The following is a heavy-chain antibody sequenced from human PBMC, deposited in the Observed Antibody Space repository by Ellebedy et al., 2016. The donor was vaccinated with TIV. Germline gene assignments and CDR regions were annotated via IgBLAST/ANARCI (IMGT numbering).Heavy chain of an antibody. V-gene: IGHV3-23*01. CDR2: TNANGGST. Sequence: GESLKISCAASGFTFGTYAMTWVRQAPGRGLEWVSSTNANGGSTYYAASVKGRFTISRDNSKNTLYLQMNSLRAEDTALYHCARWSDDAFDIWGRGTMVTVSS. CDR1: GFTFGTYA. CDR3: ARWSDDAFDI. J-gene: IGHJ3*02.